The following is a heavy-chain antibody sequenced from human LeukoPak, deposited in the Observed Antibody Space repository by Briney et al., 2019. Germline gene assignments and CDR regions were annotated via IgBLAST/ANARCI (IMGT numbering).Heavy chain of an antibody. CDR2: ISAYNGNT. J-gene: IGHJ4*02. D-gene: IGHD2-2*01. CDR1: GYTFTSYG. V-gene: IGHV1-18*01. CDR3: ARDQYCSSTSCYAGFISVDY. Sequence: ASVKVSCKASGYTFTSYGISWVRQAPGQGLEWMGWISAYNGNTNYAQKLQGRATMTTDTSTSTAYMELRSLRSDDTAVYYCARDQYCSSTSCYAGFISVDYWGQGTLVTVSS.